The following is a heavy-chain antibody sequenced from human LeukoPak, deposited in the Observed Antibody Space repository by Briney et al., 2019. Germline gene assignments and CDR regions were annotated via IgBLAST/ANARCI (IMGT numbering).Heavy chain of an antibody. Sequence: SETLSLTCTVSGGSISSGDYYWSWIRQPPGKGLEWIGYIYCSGSTYYNPSLKSRVTISADTSKNQFSLKLSSVTAADTAVYYCARVPRPYDYVWGSPFDYWGQGTLVTVSS. CDR3: ARVPRPYDYVWGSPFDY. CDR2: IYCSGST. V-gene: IGHV4-30-4*01. J-gene: IGHJ4*02. CDR1: GGSISSGDYY. D-gene: IGHD3-16*01.